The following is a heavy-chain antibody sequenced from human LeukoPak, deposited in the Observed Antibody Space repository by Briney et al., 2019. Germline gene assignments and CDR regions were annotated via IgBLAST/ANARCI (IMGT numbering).Heavy chain of an antibody. D-gene: IGHD3-22*01. CDR2: IYYSGST. CDR3: ARGVYYDSSGYYPFDY. CDR1: GGSINSGGYY. Sequence: SETLSLTCTVSGGSINSGGYYWSWIRQHPGKGLEWIGHIYYSGSTYFTPSLKSRLAISVDTSKNQFSLKLSSVTAADTAVYYCARGVYYDSSGYYPFDYWGQGTLVTVSS. J-gene: IGHJ4*02. V-gene: IGHV4-31*03.